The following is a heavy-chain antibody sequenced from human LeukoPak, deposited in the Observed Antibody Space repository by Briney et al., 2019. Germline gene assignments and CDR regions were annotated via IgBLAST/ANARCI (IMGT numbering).Heavy chain of an antibody. D-gene: IGHD1-26*01. CDR3: ASGSGSHEYY. Sequence: SVTVTCKASGGTFSSYAISWVRQAPGQGLEWMGRIIPILGIANYAQKFQGRVTITADKSTSTAYMELSSLRSEDTAVYCCASGSGSHEYYWGQGTLVTVSS. CDR1: GGTFSSYA. V-gene: IGHV1-69*04. J-gene: IGHJ4*02. CDR2: IIPILGIA.